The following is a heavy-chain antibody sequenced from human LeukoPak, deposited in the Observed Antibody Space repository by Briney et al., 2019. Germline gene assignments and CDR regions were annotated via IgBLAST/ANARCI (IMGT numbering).Heavy chain of an antibody. Sequence: GGTLRLSCAASGFTFNTYTMNWVRQAPGKGLEWVSSISSGSNNADSVRGRFTISRDNAKNSLYLLMNSLRAEDTAVYYCARTARDIGKHAFDIWGHGTMVTVSS. V-gene: IGHV3-21*01. D-gene: IGHD2-15*01. CDR3: ARTARDIGKHAFDI. CDR1: GFTFNTYT. CDR2: ISSGS. J-gene: IGHJ3*02.